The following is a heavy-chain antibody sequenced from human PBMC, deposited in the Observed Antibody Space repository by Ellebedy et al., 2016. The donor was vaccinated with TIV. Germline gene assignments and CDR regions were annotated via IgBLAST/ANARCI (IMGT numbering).Heavy chain of an antibody. CDR3: AREADSDALDI. D-gene: IGHD2-15*01. CDR1: GYTFISYG. CDR2: ISAYNGNT. J-gene: IGHJ3*02. V-gene: IGHV1-18*04. Sequence: AASVKVSCKASGYTFISYGINWVRQAPGQGLEWMGWISAYNGNTNYAQKLQGRVTMTTDTSTSTAYMELRSLRSDDTAVYYCAREADSDALDIWGQGTMVIVSS.